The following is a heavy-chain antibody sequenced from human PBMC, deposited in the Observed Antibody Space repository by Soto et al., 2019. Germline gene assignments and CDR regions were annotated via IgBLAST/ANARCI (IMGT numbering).Heavy chain of an antibody. D-gene: IGHD3-3*01. CDR3: ARESRFLEWLSLNWFDP. V-gene: IGHV3-23*01. J-gene: IGHJ5*02. Sequence: GGSLRLSCAASGFTFSGSAMSWVRQAPGKGLEWVSTISGSGGSTYYADSVKGLFTISRDNSKNTLYLQMNSLRDEDTAVYYCARESRFLEWLSLNWFDPWGQGT. CDR1: GFTFSGSA. CDR2: ISGSGGST.